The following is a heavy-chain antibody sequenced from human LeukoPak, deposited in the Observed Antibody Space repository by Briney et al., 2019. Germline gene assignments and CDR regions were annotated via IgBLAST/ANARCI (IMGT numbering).Heavy chain of an antibody. V-gene: IGHV3-23*01. Sequence: PGGSLRLSCEASGFTFSTYGINWVRQAPGKGLEWVSAISGSGGSTYYADSVKGRFTISRDNSKNTLWLQMNSLKGEDTAVYYCAKAPYSDSSGYYDLWGQEPWSPSPQ. CDR1: GFTFSTYG. J-gene: IGHJ5*02. CDR2: ISGSGGST. CDR3: AKAPYSDSSGYYDL. D-gene: IGHD3-22*01.